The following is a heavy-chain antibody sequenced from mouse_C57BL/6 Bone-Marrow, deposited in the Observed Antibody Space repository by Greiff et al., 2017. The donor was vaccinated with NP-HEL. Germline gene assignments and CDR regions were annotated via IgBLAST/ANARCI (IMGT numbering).Heavy chain of an antibody. Sequence: VQLQQSGAELARPGASVKLSCKASGYTFTSYGISWVKQRTGQGLEWIGEIYPRSGNTYYNEKFKGKATLTADKSSSTAYMELRSLTTQDSAVYFCARKAYDSNYVDYWGHGTTLAVSS. CDR2: IYPRSGNT. CDR3: ARKAYDSNYVDY. CDR1: GYTFTSYG. J-gene: IGHJ2*01. V-gene: IGHV1-81*01. D-gene: IGHD2-5*01.